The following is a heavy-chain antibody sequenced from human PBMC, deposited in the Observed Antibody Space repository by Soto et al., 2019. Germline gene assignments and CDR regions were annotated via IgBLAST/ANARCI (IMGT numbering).Heavy chain of an antibody. CDR2: IYYSGIT. Sequence: SETLSLTCTVSGGSISSYYWSWIRQPPGKGLEWIGYIYYSGITNYNPSLKSRVTISVDTSKNQFSQKLSSVTAADTAVYYCARYKSNYYYGMDVWGQGTTVTV. D-gene: IGHD1-20*01. V-gene: IGHV4-59*01. CDR3: ARYKSNYYYGMDV. J-gene: IGHJ6*02. CDR1: GGSISSYY.